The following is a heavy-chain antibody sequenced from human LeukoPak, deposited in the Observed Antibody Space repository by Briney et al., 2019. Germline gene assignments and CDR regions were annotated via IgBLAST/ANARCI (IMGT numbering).Heavy chain of an antibody. J-gene: IGHJ4*02. D-gene: IGHD6-13*01. V-gene: IGHV4-4*07. CDR3: ARNLIPEQLVLNF. CDR1: GGSITTYY. Sequence: SETLSLTCTVSGGSITTYYWSWIRQPAGKGLEWIGRILISGRTNYNPSLKSRVTMSVDTSKNQFSLNLRSVTPEDTAVYYCARNLIPEQLVLNFWGQGTLVTVSS. CDR2: ILISGRT.